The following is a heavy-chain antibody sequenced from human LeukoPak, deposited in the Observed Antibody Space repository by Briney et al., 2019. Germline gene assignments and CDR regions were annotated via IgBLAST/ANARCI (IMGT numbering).Heavy chain of an antibody. CDR3: ARNLGYCSSTSCSGTNGYYYYMDV. D-gene: IGHD2-2*01. CDR1: GYTFTSYG. V-gene: IGHV1-18*01. Sequence: ASVKVSCKASGYTFTSYGISWVRQAPGQGLEWMGWISAYNGNTNYAQKLQGRVTMTTDTSTSTAYMELRSLRSDDTAVYYCARNLGYCSSTSCSGTNGYYYYMDVWGKGTTVTVSS. J-gene: IGHJ6*03. CDR2: ISAYNGNT.